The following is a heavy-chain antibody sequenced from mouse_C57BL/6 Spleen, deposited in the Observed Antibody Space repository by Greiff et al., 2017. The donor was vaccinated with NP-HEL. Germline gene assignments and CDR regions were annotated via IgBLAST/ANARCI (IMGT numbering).Heavy chain of an antibody. J-gene: IGHJ3*01. CDR3: ARLEGLRFAY. CDR1: GYAFSSSW. CDR2: IYPGDGDT. Sequence: QVQLQQSGPELVKPGASVKISCKASGYAFSSSWMNWVKQRPGKGLEWIGRIYPGDGDTNYNGKFKGKATLTADKSSSTAYMQLSSLTSEDSAVYFCARLEGLRFAYWGQGTLVTVSA. V-gene: IGHV1-82*01. D-gene: IGHD2-4*01.